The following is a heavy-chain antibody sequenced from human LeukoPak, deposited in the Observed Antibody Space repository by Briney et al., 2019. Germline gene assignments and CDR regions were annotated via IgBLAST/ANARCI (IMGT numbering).Heavy chain of an antibody. Sequence: GASVKDSCKASGYTFTSYGISWVRQAPGQGLEWMGWISAYNSNTNYAQKLQGRVTMTTDTSTSTAYMELRSLRSDDTAVYYCARDYCSSTSCYTGGFDYWGQGTLVTVSS. CDR3: ARDYCSSTSCYTGGFDY. D-gene: IGHD2-2*02. J-gene: IGHJ4*02. CDR1: GYTFTSYG. CDR2: ISAYNSNT. V-gene: IGHV1-18*01.